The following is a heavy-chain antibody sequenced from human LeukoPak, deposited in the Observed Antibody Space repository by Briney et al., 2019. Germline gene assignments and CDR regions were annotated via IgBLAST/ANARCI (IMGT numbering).Heavy chain of an antibody. Sequence: PGGSLSLSCAASGFTFSSYSMNWVRQAPGKGLEWVSSISSSSSYIYYADSVKGRFTISRDNAKNSLYLQMNSLRAEDTAVYYCARGSRVLRFLEWFPYYFDYWGQGTLVTVSS. D-gene: IGHD3-3*01. CDR2: ISSSSSYI. V-gene: IGHV3-21*01. CDR1: GFTFSSYS. J-gene: IGHJ4*02. CDR3: ARGSRVLRFLEWFPYYFDY.